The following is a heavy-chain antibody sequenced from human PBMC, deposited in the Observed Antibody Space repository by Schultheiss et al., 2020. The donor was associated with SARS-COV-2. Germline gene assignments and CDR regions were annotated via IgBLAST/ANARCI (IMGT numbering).Heavy chain of an antibody. Sequence: SETLSLTCTVSGGSISSYYWSWIRQPPGKGLEWIGEINHSGSTNYNPSLKSRVTISVDTSKNQFSLKLSSVTAADTAVYYCARAARDGYRLAYYYYYMDVWGKGTTVTVSS. CDR3: ARAARDGYRLAYYYYYMDV. CDR1: GGSISSYY. CDR2: INHSGST. J-gene: IGHJ6*03. D-gene: IGHD5-24*01. V-gene: IGHV4-34*01.